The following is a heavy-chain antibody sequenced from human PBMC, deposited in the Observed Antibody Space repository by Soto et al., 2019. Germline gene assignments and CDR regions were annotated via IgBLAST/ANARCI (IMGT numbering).Heavy chain of an antibody. CDR3: ARPEYYYDSRGYYGY. CDR2: ISSSSSYI. Sequence: EVQLVESGGGLVKPRGSLRLSCAASGFTFSSYSMNWVRQAPGKGLEWVSSISSSSSYIYYADSAKGRFTISRDNAKNSLYLQMNSLRAEDTGVYYCARPEYYYDSRGYYGYWGQGTLVTVSS. D-gene: IGHD3-22*01. V-gene: IGHV3-21*01. J-gene: IGHJ4*02. CDR1: GFTFSSYS.